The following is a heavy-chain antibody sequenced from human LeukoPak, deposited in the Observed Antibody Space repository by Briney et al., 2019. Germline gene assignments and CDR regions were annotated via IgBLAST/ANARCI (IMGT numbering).Heavy chain of an antibody. Sequence: ASVKVSCKASAYTFTGYYMHWVRQAPGQGLEWMGRINPNSGGTNYAQKFQGRVTMTRDTSISTAYMELSRLRSDDTAVYYCARDKDWLNWFDPWGQGTLVTVSS. CDR3: ARDKDWLNWFDP. D-gene: IGHD3-9*01. CDR2: INPNSGGT. J-gene: IGHJ5*02. CDR1: AYTFTGYY. V-gene: IGHV1-2*06.